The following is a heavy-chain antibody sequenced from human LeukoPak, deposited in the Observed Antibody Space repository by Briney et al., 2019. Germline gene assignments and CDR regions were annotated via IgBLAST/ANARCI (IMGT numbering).Heavy chain of an antibody. CDR3: ARRGSTAARVDY. CDR2: IYYSGST. CDR1: GGSISSSSYY. D-gene: IGHD6-6*01. J-gene: IGHJ4*02. V-gene: IGHV4-39*01. Sequence: PSETLSLTCTVSGGSISSSSYYWGWIRQPPGKGLEWIGSIYYSGSTYYNPSLKSRVTISVDTSENQFSLKLTSVTAADTAVYYCARRGSTAARVDYWGQGTLVTVSS.